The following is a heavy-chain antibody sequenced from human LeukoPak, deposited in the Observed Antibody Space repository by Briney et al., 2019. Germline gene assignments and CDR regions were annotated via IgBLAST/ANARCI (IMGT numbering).Heavy chain of an antibody. Sequence: ASVKVSCKASGYTFTSYDINWVRQATGQGLEWMGWMNPNSGNTGYAQKFQGRVTMTRNTSISTAYMELSSLRSEDTAVYYCARNKQHRNAFDIWRQGTMVTVSS. D-gene: IGHD6-13*01. CDR3: ARNKQHRNAFDI. CDR1: GYTFTSYD. J-gene: IGHJ3*02. V-gene: IGHV1-8*01. CDR2: MNPNSGNT.